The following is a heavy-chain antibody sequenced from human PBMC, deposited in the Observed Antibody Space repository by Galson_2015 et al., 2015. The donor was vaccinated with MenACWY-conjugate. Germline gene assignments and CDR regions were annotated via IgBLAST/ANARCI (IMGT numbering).Heavy chain of an antibody. Sequence: SVKVSCKASGYTFTSYAMHWVRQAPGQRLEWMGWINAGNGNTKYSQKFQGRVTITRDTSASTAYMELSSLRSEDTAVYYCASISVYYDSSGLDWSQGTMVTVSS. V-gene: IGHV1-3*01. D-gene: IGHD3-22*01. CDR3: ASISVYYDSSGLD. CDR2: INAGNGNT. CDR1: GYTFTSYA. J-gene: IGHJ3*01.